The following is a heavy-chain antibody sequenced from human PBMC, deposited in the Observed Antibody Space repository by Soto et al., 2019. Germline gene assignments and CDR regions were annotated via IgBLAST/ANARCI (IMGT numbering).Heavy chain of an antibody. V-gene: IGHV3-15*01. D-gene: IGHD4-17*01. Sequence: GGALRLSCAASGFTFSNAWMSWVRQAPGKGLEWVGRIKSKTDGGTTDYAAPVKGRFTISRDDSKNTLYLQMNSLKTEDTAVYFTTVTTFDYYYYGMDVWGQGTTVTVSS. J-gene: IGHJ6*02. CDR1: GFTFSNAW. CDR2: IKSKTDGGTT. CDR3: TVTTFDYYYYGMDV.